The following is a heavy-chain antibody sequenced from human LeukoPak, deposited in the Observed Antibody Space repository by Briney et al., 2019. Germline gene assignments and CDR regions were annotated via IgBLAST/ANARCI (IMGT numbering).Heavy chain of an antibody. V-gene: IGHV4-34*01. J-gene: IGHJ5*02. CDR3: ARGDYDSTPS. D-gene: IGHD3-22*01. CDR2: INHSGST. Sequence: SETLSLTCAVYGGSFSGYYWSWIRQPPGKGLEWIGEINHSGSTNYNPSLKSRVTISVDTSKNQFSLKLSSVTAADTAVYYYARGDYDSTPSWGQGTLVTVSS. CDR1: GGSFSGYY.